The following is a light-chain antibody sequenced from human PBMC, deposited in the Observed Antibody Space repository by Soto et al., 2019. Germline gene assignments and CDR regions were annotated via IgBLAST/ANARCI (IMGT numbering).Light chain of an antibody. Sequence: IQMTQSPSSLSASVGDRVTITCRASQRISSYLNWYQQKPGKAPKLLIYAASSLQSGVPSRFSGSGSGTDFTLTISSLQPEDFATYYCQQSYSTPPTFGQGTKVDIK. CDR1: QRISSY. CDR2: AAS. CDR3: QQSYSTPPT. V-gene: IGKV1-39*01. J-gene: IGKJ1*01.